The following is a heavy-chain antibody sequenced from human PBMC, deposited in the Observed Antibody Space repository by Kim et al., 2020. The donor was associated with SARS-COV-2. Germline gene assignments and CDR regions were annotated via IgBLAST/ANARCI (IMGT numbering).Heavy chain of an antibody. CDR3: ARFAYYYDSSGYYDL. J-gene: IGHJ5*02. D-gene: IGHD3-22*01. V-gene: IGHV4-39*01. Sequence: PSLKSRVTISVDTSKNQFSLKLSSVTAADTAVYYCARFAYYYDSSGYYDLWGQGTLVTVSS.